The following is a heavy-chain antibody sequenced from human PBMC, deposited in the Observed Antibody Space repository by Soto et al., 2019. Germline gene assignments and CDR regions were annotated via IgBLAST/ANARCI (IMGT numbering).Heavy chain of an antibody. CDR1: GGSVSSSSYY. D-gene: IGHD3-22*01. J-gene: IGHJ4*02. V-gene: IGHV4-39*01. CDR3: ARLGEAYYYDSSGYYYYFDH. Sequence: SETLSLTCTVSGGSVSSSSYYWGWVRQPPGKGLEWIGTVYYNGRTYYDPSLKSRVTISVDTSKNQFSLKLSSVTAADTTVYYCARLGEAYYYDSSGYYYYFDHWGQGTLVTVSS. CDR2: VYYNGRT.